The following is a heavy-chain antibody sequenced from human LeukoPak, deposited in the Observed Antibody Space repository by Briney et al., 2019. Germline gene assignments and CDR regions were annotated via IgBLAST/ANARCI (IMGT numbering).Heavy chain of an antibody. CDR2: ISFDGGNK. D-gene: IGHD3-16*01. CDR3: ARDTGGHYFDY. CDR1: GFTFSTYA. Sequence: PGGSLRLSCAASGFTFSTYAMHWVRQAPGKGLEWVAVISFDGGNKYYADSVKGRFTISRDNSKNTLYLQINSLRAEDTAVYFCARDTGGHYFDYWGQGTLVTVSS. J-gene: IGHJ4*02. V-gene: IGHV3-30-3*01.